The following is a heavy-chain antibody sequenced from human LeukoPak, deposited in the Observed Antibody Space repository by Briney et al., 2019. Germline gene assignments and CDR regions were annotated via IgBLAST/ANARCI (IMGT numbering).Heavy chain of an antibody. CDR1: GYSFTSYW. CDR3: ARPSCSGGSCYSGFGYYGMDV. J-gene: IGHJ6*02. V-gene: IGHV5-51*01. Sequence: GESLKISCKGSGYSFTSYWIGWVRQMPGKGLEWMGIIYPGDSDTRYSPSFQGQVTISADKSISTAYLQWSSLKASDTAIYYCARPSCSGGSCYSGFGYYGMDVWGQGTTVTVSS. D-gene: IGHD2-15*01. CDR2: IYPGDSDT.